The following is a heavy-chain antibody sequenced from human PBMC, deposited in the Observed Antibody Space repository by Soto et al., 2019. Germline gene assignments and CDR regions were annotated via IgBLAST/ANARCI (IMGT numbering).Heavy chain of an antibody. CDR2: IIPIFGTA. J-gene: IGHJ4*02. D-gene: IGHD3-3*01. V-gene: IGHV1-69*13. CDR3: ARAAIFWSGYYTCDY. CDR1: GGTFSSYA. Sequence: SSVKVSCKASGGTFSSYAISWVRQAPGQGLEGMGGIIPIFGTANYAQKFQGRVTITAYESTSTAYMELSSMRSEDTAVYYCARAAIFWSGYYTCDYWGQGTLVTVSA.